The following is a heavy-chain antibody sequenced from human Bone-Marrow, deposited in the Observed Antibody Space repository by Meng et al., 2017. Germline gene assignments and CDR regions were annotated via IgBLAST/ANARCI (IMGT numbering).Heavy chain of an antibody. CDR3: ARDRSTTPYYDREGGILS. V-gene: IGHV3-21*01. D-gene: IGHD3-22*01. J-gene: IGHJ5*02. CDR1: GFTFSSYS. CDR2: ISSSSSYI. Sequence: GESLKISCAASGFTFSSYSMNWVRQAPGKGLEWVSSISSSSSYIYYADSVKGRFTISRDNAKNSLYLQMNSLRAEDTAVYYCARDRSTTPYYDREGGILSWGQGTLVTVYS.